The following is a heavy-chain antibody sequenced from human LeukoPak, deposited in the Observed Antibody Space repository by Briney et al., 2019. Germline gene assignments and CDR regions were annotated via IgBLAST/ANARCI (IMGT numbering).Heavy chain of an antibody. D-gene: IGHD6-19*01. V-gene: IGHV3-53*05. CDR3: AKDLFYSSGWQAFDY. CDR2: IYSGGST. J-gene: IGHJ4*02. CDR1: GFTVSSNY. Sequence: GGSLRLSCAASGFTVSSNYMSWVRQAPGKGLEWVSVIYSGGSTYYADSVKGRFTISRDNSKNTLYLQMNSLRAEDTAVYYCAKDLFYSSGWQAFDYWGQGTLVTVSS.